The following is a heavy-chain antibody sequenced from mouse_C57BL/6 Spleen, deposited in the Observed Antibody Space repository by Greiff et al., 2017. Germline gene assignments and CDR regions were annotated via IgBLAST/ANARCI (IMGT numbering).Heavy chain of an antibody. V-gene: IGHV1-42*01. D-gene: IGHD1-1*01. J-gene: IGHJ2*01. Sequence: EVKLVESGPELVKPGASVKISCKASGYSFTGYYMNWVKQSPEKSLEWIGEINPSTGGTTYNQKFKAKATLTVDKSSSTAYMQLKSLTSEDSAVYYCARSQESYYYGSSYYFDYWGQGTTLTVSS. CDR2: INPSTGGT. CDR3: ARSQESYYYGSSYYFDY. CDR1: GYSFTGYY.